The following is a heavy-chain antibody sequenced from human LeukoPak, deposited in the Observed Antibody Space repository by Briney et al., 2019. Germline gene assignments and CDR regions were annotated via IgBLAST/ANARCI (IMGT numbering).Heavy chain of an antibody. J-gene: IGHJ4*02. Sequence: GGSLRLSCAASGFTFSSYAMSWVRQAPGKGLEWVSAISGSGGSTYYADPVKGRFTISRDNSKNTLCLQMNSLRAEDTAVYYCAKFSSTVTLFDYWGQGTLVTVSS. CDR1: GFTFSSYA. D-gene: IGHD4-17*01. CDR2: ISGSGGST. CDR3: AKFSSTVTLFDY. V-gene: IGHV3-23*01.